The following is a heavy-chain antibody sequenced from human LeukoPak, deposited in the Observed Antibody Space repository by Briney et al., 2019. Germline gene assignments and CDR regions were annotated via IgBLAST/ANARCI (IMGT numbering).Heavy chain of an antibody. V-gene: IGHV3-7*01. J-gene: IGHJ4*02. CDR1: GFRFTGFW. Sequence: GGSLRLSCAASGFRFTGFWMSWVRQAPGKGPEWVANINQESTETYYVDSVRGRFTISRDNAKDSLSLQMNSLRVEDTAVYYCAREVDRSFGYWGQGNLVTVSS. CDR3: AREVDRSFGY. D-gene: IGHD2-15*01. CDR2: INQESTET.